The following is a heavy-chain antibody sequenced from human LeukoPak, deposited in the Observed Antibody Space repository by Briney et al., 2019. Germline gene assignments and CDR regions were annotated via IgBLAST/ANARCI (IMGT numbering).Heavy chain of an antibody. J-gene: IGHJ6*03. CDR1: ESTFRNYS. D-gene: IGHD2-2*02. Sequence: GGSLRLSCAASESTFRNYSMNWVRQAPGKGLEWVSSISSGGNYMFYVNSVKGRFTISRDNLKNSLFLQMNTLRAEDTAVYYCARSPTLYYYFYMDVWGKGTTATVSS. CDR3: ARSPTLYYYFYMDV. V-gene: IGHV3-21*01. CDR2: ISSGGNYM.